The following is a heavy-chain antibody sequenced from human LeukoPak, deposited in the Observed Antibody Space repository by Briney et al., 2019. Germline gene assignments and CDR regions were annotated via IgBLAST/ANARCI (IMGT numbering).Heavy chain of an antibody. CDR1: GFTFSSYW. Sequence: GGSLRLSCAASGFTFSSYWMSWVRQAPGKGLEWVAYISSSSSTIYYADSVKGRFTISRDNAKNSLYLQMNSLRAEDMAVYYCARIADAYGDYPNDWYFDLWGRGTLVTVSS. V-gene: IGHV3-48*04. CDR2: ISSSSSTI. D-gene: IGHD4-17*01. J-gene: IGHJ2*01. CDR3: ARIADAYGDYPNDWYFDL.